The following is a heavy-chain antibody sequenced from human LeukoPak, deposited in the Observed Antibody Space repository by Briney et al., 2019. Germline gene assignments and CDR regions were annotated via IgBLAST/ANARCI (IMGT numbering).Heavy chain of an antibody. CDR3: ANMGYSYAPGLFDP. V-gene: IGHV4-39*07. J-gene: IGHJ5*02. CDR2: IYYSGSN. CDR1: GGSISSSGYY. Sequence: SETLSLTCTVSGGSISSSGYYWGWIRQTPGKGLEWIESIYYSGSNYHNPSLKSRVSMSVYTSKNQFSLKLSSVPAADTAVYYCANMGYSYAPGLFDPWGQGTLVTVSS. D-gene: IGHD5-18*01.